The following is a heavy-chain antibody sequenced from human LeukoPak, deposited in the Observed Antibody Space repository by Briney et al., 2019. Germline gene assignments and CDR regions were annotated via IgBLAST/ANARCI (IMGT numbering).Heavy chain of an antibody. CDR2: TSSSSSII. D-gene: IGHD3-10*02. V-gene: IGHV3-48*01. J-gene: IGHJ6*04. Sequence: GGSLRLSCAASGFTFSSYAMNWVRQAPGKGLEWVSYTSSSSSIIYYADSVKGRFTISRDNAKNSLHLQMDSLRAEDTAVYYCAELGITMIGGVWGKGTTVTISS. CDR1: GFTFSSYA. CDR3: AELGITMIGGV.